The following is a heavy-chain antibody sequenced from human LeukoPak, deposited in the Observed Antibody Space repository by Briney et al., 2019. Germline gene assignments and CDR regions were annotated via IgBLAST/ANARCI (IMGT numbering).Heavy chain of an antibody. D-gene: IGHD3-3*01. CDR2: ISGSGGST. CDR1: GFTFSSYA. CDR3: ARANDFWSGYYTSAFDY. Sequence: HSGASLRLPCAASGFTFSSYAMSWVRQAPGKGLEWVSAISGSGGSTYYADSVKGRFTTSSDNSKNTLYLQMNSLRAEDTAVYYCARANDFWSGYYTSAFDYWGQGTLVTVSS. J-gene: IGHJ4*02. V-gene: IGHV3-23*01.